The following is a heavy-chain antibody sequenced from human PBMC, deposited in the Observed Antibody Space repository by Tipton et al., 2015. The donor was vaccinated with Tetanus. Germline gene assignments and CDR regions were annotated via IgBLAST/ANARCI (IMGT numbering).Heavy chain of an antibody. Sequence: QVQLVQSGAEVKKPGASVKVSCQASGYTFINHNMHWVRQAPGQGLEWMGIIIPSGGTTRHAQNFQGRLTMTRNTSISTAYMELSSLRSEDTAVYYCARDVTIFGEMTFEYWGQGTLVTVSS. CDR2: IIPSGGTT. CDR1: GYTFINHN. V-gene: IGHV1-46*01. J-gene: IGHJ4*02. CDR3: ARDVTIFGEMTFEY. D-gene: IGHD3-3*01.